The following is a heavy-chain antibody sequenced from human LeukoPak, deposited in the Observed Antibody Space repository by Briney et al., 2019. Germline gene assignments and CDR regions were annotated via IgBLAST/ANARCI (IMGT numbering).Heavy chain of an antibody. V-gene: IGHV3-66*02. J-gene: IGHJ4*02. Sequence: GGSLRLSCAASGFTVSSNYMSWVRQAPGKGLEWVSVIYSGGSTYYADSVKGRFTISRDNSKNTLYLQMNGLRAEDTAVYYCARVLGYDFWSGLDYWGQGTLVTVSS. CDR1: GFTVSSNY. CDR2: IYSGGST. D-gene: IGHD3-3*01. CDR3: ARVLGYDFWSGLDY.